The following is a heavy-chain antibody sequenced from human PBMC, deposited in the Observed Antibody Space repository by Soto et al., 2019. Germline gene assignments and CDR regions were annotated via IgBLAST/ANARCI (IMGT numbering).Heavy chain of an antibody. CDR1: GYTFTNYA. V-gene: IGHV1-3*01. CDR3: AKDRITMVRGVVIMHY. D-gene: IGHD3-10*01. J-gene: IGHJ4*02. CDR2: INAGNGNT. Sequence: QVQLVQSGAEVKKPGASVKVSCKASGYTFTNYALHWVRQAPGQRLEWMGWINAGNGNTKYSQKFQGRVTITRDTTASTAYMELSRLSSEDTAVYYWAKDRITMVRGVVIMHYWGQGTLVTVSS.